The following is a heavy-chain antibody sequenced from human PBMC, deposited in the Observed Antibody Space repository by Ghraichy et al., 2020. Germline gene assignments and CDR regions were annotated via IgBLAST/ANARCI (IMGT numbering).Heavy chain of an antibody. V-gene: IGHV4-59*01. CDR3: ARDQRYCSSTSCYRQQDAFDI. CDR1: GGSISSYY. J-gene: IGHJ3*02. Sequence: SETLSLTCTVSGGSISSYYWSWIRQPPGKGLEWIGYIYYSGSTNYNPSLKSRVTISVDTSKNQFSLKLSSVTAADTAVYYCARDQRYCSSTSCYRQQDAFDIWGQGTMVTVSS. D-gene: IGHD2-2*01. CDR2: IYYSGST.